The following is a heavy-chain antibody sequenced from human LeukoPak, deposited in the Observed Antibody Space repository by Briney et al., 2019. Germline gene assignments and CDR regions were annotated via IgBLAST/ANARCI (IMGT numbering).Heavy chain of an antibody. D-gene: IGHD4-23*01. CDR2: INHSGSP. CDR1: GGSVSGYY. CDR3: ARVLVGYGGDDFDC. J-gene: IGHJ4*02. Sequence: SETLSLTCAVYGGSVSGYYWSWVRQPPGKGLEWIGEINHSGSPNYNPSLKSRVTISVETSKNQSSLKVSSVTAADTAVYYCARVLVGYGGDDFDCWGQGTLVTVSS. V-gene: IGHV4-34*01.